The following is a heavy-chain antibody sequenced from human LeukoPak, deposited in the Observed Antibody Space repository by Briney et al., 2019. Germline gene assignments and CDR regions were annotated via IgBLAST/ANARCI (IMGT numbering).Heavy chain of an antibody. CDR1: GYTFTSYG. J-gene: IGHJ4*02. V-gene: IGHV1-18*01. CDR3: ARRSNCGGDCSFDY. CDR2: ISAYNGNT. Sequence: ASVKVSCKASGYTFTSYGINWVRQAPGQGLEWMGWISAYNGNTNYAQKLQGRVTMTTDTSTSTAYMELRSLRSDDTAVYCCARRSNCGGDCSFDYWGQGTLVTVSS. D-gene: IGHD2-21*02.